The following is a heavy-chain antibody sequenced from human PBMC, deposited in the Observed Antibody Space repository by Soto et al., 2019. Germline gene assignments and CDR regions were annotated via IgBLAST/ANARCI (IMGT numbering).Heavy chain of an antibody. Sequence: EVQLVESGGGLVQPGGSLRLSCAASGFTLSSYDIHWVRQATGEGLAWVSGIGSGGDTHYADSVKGRFIISREDGKNSLYLQMNNLRVGDTAVYYCTRKPPPPGMAVWGQGATVTVSS. D-gene: IGHD1-26*01. CDR2: IGSGGDT. CDR3: TRKPPPPGMAV. J-gene: IGHJ6*02. CDR1: GFTLSSYD. V-gene: IGHV3-13*01.